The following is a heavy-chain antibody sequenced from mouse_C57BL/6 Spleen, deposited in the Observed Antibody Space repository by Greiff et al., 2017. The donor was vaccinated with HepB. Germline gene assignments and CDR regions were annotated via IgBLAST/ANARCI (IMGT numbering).Heavy chain of an antibody. D-gene: IGHD1-1*01. CDR1: GYSFTDYN. Sequence: LVESGPELVKPGASVKISCKASGYSFTDYNMNWVKQSNGKSLEWIGVINPNYGTTSYNQKFKGKATLTVDQSSSTAYMQLNSLTSEDSAVYYCAKVYYGSHYWYFDVWGTGTTVTVSS. CDR3: AKVYYGSHYWYFDV. J-gene: IGHJ1*03. CDR2: INPNYGTT. V-gene: IGHV1-39*01.